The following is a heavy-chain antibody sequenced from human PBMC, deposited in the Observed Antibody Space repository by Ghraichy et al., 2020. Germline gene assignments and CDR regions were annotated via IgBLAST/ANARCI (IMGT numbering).Heavy chain of an antibody. CDR3: ARDRHYYGSGRPDAFDL. J-gene: IGHJ3*01. V-gene: IGHV3-21*01. Sequence: GESLNISCAASGFTFSSYSVNWVRQAPGKGLEWVSSISGTSSYIYYTDSVKGRFIISRDNAENSLRLQMNSLRVEDTAVYYCARDRHYYGSGRPDAFDLWGQGTMVTVSS. CDR2: ISGTSSYI. CDR1: GFTFSSYS. D-gene: IGHD3-10*01.